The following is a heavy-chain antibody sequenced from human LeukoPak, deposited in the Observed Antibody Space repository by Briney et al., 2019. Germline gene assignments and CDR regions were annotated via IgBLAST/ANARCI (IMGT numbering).Heavy chain of an antibody. CDR1: GYTFTIYG. V-gene: IGHV1-18*01. Sequence: GASVKVSCKASGYTFTIYGISWVRQAPGQGLEWMGWISAYNGNTNYAQKLQGRVTMTTDTSTSTAYMELRSLRSDDTAVYYCARDRPTIFGVVNPFDYWGQGTLVTVSS. CDR3: ARDRPTIFGVVNPFDY. D-gene: IGHD3-3*01. J-gene: IGHJ4*02. CDR2: ISAYNGNT.